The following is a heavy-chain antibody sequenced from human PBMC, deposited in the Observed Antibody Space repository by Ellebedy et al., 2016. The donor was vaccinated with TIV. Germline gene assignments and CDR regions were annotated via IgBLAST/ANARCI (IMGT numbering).Heavy chain of an antibody. CDR3: ASSPSQGY. CDR1: GFTVSYNY. CDR2: IYGGGST. Sequence: GESLKISCAASGFTVSYNYMTWVRQAPGKGLECVSVIYGGGSTYYADPVKGRFTISRDSSQNTLYLQMDSLRDEDTAVYYCASSPSQGYWGQGTLVTVSS. V-gene: IGHV3-53*01. J-gene: IGHJ4*02.